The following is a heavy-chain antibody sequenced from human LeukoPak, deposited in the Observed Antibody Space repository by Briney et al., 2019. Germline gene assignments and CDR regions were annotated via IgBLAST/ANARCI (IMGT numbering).Heavy chain of an antibody. CDR1: GFTFSNAW. V-gene: IGHV3-15*01. CDR3: AEDGIRDSGYKLPRSGVGY. D-gene: IGHD5-12*01. J-gene: IGHJ4*02. Sequence: GGSLRLSCAASGFTFSNAWMSWVRQAPGNGLEWVGRIKSKTDGGTKDYAAPVKGRFAISRDDSKNTLYLQMTSLKTEDTDVYFCAEDGIRDSGYKLPRSGVGYWGQGTLVTVSS. CDR2: IKSKTDGGTK.